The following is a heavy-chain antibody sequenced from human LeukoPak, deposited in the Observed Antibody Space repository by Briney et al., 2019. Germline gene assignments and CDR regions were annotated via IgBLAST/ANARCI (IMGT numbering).Heavy chain of an antibody. CDR1: GFTISTRSA. D-gene: IGHD6-13*01. Sequence: GASVKVSCKASGFTISTRSAVRWVRQARGQRLEWLGWIVVGSDNTNYAQNFQDRVTITRDMSTSTDYMELSSLRSEDTAVDYCAAPYSSTWFDYWGQGTLVIVSS. CDR2: IVVGSDNT. J-gene: IGHJ4*02. V-gene: IGHV1-58*01. CDR3: AAPYSSTWFDY.